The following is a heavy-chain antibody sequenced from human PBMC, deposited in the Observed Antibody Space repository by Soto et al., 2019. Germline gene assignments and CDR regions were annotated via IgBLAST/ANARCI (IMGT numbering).Heavy chain of an antibody. Sequence: QVQLVQSGAEVKKPGSSVKVSCKASGGTFSSYAISWVRQAPGQGLEWMGGIIPIFGTANYAQKFQGRVTMTADESTSTAYMELSSLRSEDTAVYYCARVFLVGYSYGHYYCDYWGQGTLVTVSS. J-gene: IGHJ4*02. CDR3: ARVFLVGYSYGHYYCDY. V-gene: IGHV1-69*01. CDR1: GGTFSSYA. CDR2: IIPIFGTA. D-gene: IGHD5-18*01.